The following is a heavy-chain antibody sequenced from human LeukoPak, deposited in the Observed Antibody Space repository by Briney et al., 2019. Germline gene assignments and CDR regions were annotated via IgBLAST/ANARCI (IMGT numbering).Heavy chain of an antibody. V-gene: IGHV3-21*01. CDR2: ISSNSGDL. Sequence: GGSLRLSCAASGFTFSDHYMDWVRQAPGKGLEWVSCISSNSGDLYYADSVKGRFTISRDNAKNSLYLQMNSLRAEDTAVYYCASLHGDYVYWGQGTLVTVSS. D-gene: IGHD4-17*01. J-gene: IGHJ4*02. CDR3: ASLHGDYVY. CDR1: GFTFSDHY.